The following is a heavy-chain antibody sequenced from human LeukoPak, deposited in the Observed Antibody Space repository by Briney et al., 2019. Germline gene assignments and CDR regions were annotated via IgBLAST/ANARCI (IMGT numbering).Heavy chain of an antibody. D-gene: IGHD6-19*01. CDR1: GYTFIGYY. CDR2: IIPIFGTA. Sequence: SVKVSCKASGYTFIGYYIHWVRQAPGQGLEWMGGIIPIFGTANYAQKFQGRVTITADESTSTAYMELSSLRSEDTAVYYCASQGQQWLVREYYFDYWGQGTLVTVSS. V-gene: IGHV1-69*13. J-gene: IGHJ4*02. CDR3: ASQGQQWLVREYYFDY.